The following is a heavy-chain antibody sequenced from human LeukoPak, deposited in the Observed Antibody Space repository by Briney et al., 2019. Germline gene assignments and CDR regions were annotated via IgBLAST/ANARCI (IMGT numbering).Heavy chain of an antibody. CDR1: GSSISSGDCY. D-gene: IGHD3-3*01. J-gene: IGHJ4*02. Sequence: SQTLSLTCTVSGSSISSGDCYWSWIRQPPGKGLEWIGYIYYSGSTYYNPSLKSRVTISVDTSKNQFSLKLSSVTAADTAVYYCASLGITIFGVASWGQGTLVTVSP. CDR2: IYYSGST. CDR3: ASLGITIFGVAS. V-gene: IGHV4-30-4*08.